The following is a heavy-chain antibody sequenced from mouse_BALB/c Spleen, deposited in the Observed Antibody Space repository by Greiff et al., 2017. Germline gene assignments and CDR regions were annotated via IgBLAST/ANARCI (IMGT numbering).Heavy chain of an antibody. J-gene: IGHJ4*01. CDR3: ARVFFYGSSIYAMDY. CDR1: GYTFTSYV. V-gene: IGHV1-14*01. D-gene: IGHD1-1*01. Sequence: VQLKESGPELVKPGASVKMSCKASGYTFTSYVMHWVKQKPGQGLEWIGYINPYNDGTKYNEKFKGKATLTSDKSSSTAYMELSSLTSEDSAVYYCARVFFYGSSIYAMDYWGQGTSVTVSS. CDR2: INPYNDGT.